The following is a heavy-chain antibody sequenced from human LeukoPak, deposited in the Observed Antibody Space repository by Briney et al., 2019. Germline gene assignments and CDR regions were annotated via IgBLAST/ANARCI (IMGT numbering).Heavy chain of an antibody. V-gene: IGHV1-46*01. Sequence: HEASVKVSCKASGYTFTSNYMLWVRQAPGQGLEWMGIINPSGGSTSYARKFQGRVTMTRDTSTSTVYMELSSLRSEDTAVYYCARVGGNYPINWGQGSLVTVSS. D-gene: IGHD1-26*01. CDR1: GYTFTSNY. J-gene: IGHJ4*02. CDR3: ARVGGNYPIN. CDR2: INPSGGST.